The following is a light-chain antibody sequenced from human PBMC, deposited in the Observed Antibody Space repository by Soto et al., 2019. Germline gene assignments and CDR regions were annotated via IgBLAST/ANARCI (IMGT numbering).Light chain of an antibody. Sequence: DIVMTQSPDSLAVSLGERATINCKSSQSVLYSSNNKNYLAWYQQKPGQPPKLLIYWASTRESGVPDRFSGSGSGTDFTLTISSLQAEDVAVYYCHQYYSRPYSFGQATKLEIK. CDR2: WAS. CDR1: QSVLYSSNNKNY. CDR3: HQYYSRPYS. J-gene: IGKJ2*01. V-gene: IGKV4-1*01.